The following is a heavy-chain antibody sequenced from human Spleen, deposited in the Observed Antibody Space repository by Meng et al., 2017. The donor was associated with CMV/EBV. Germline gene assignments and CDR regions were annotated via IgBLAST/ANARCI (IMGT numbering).Heavy chain of an antibody. D-gene: IGHD3-3*01. J-gene: IGHJ6*02. Sequence: ASVKVSCKASGYTFTSYDINWVRQATGQWLEWMGWMNPNSGNTGYARKFQGRVTITTDESTSTAYMELSSLRSEDTAVYYWARRGGDDFWSGQTNYYYYYGMDVWGQGTTVTVSS. CDR2: MNPNSGNT. CDR3: ARRGGDDFWSGQTNYYYYYGMDV. CDR1: GYTFTSYD. V-gene: IGHV1-8*01.